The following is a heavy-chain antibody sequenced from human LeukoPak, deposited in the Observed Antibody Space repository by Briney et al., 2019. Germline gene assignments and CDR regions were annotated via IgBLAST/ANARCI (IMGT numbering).Heavy chain of an antibody. D-gene: IGHD4-23*01. J-gene: IGHJ4*02. CDR3: ARDPLGGNPSG. Sequence: SETLSLTCTVSGGSISSGDYYWSWIRQPPGKGLEWTGYIYYSGSTYYNPSLKSRVTISVDTSKNQFSLKLSSVTAADTAVYYCARDPLGGNPSGWGQGTLVTVSS. CDR2: IYYSGST. CDR1: GGSISSGDYY. V-gene: IGHV4-30-4*01.